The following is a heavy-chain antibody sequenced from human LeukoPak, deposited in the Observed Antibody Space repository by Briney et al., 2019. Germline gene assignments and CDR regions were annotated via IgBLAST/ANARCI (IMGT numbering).Heavy chain of an antibody. J-gene: IGHJ4*02. Sequence: PGGSLRLSCAASGFTFSSYNMHWVRQATGKGLEWVSGIGTAGDTYYPGSVKGRFTISRENAKNSLYLQMNSLRAGDTAVYYCARVLKDGSGWYLFDHWGQGTVVSVSS. V-gene: IGHV3-13*04. CDR3: ARVLKDGSGWYLFDH. CDR1: GFTFSSYN. D-gene: IGHD6-19*01. CDR2: IGTAGDT.